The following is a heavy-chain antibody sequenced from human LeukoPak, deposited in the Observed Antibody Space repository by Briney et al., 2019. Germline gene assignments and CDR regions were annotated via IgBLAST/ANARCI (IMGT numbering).Heavy chain of an antibody. V-gene: IGHV4-39*07. CDR1: GGSITSSDYY. CDR2: IFYSGNT. Sequence: SETLSLTCTVSGGSITSSDYYWGWIRQPPGKGLEWIGSIFYSGNTHYNPSLKSRVTISGDTSKNQFSLKLTSVTAADTAVYYCARDFRGYYYDSSGYNLGDGGVYFDYWGQGTLVTVSS. J-gene: IGHJ4*02. D-gene: IGHD3-22*01. CDR3: ARDFRGYYYDSSGYNLGDGGVYFDY.